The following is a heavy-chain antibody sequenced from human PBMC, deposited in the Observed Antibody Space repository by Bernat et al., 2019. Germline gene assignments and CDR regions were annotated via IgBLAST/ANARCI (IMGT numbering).Heavy chain of an antibody. J-gene: IGHJ4*02. CDR2: INPNSGDT. D-gene: IGHD3-3*01. CDR3: ARANDWSGYYNFDY. Sequence: QVQLVQSGAEVKKPGASVKVSCKASGYTFTGYYMHWVRQAPGQGLEWMGRINPNSGDTNYAQKFQGRVTMTRDTSISTAYMELSRLRSDDTAVYYCARANDWSGYYNFDYWGQGTLVTVSS. V-gene: IGHV1-2*06. CDR1: GYTFTGYY.